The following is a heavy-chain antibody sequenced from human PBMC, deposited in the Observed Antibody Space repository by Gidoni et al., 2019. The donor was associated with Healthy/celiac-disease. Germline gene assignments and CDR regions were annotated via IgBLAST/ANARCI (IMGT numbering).Heavy chain of an antibody. V-gene: IGHV2-26*01. D-gene: IGHD3-3*01. Sequence: QVTLKESGPVLVKPTETLTLTCTVPGFSLSNARMGVSWIRQPPGKALEWLAHIFSNDEKSYSTSLKSRLTISKDTSKSQVVLTMTNMDPVDTATYYCARSITIFGVPYYYYMDVWGKGTTVTVSS. CDR3: ARSITIFGVPYYYYMDV. CDR2: IFSNDEK. CDR1: GFSLSNARMG. J-gene: IGHJ6*03.